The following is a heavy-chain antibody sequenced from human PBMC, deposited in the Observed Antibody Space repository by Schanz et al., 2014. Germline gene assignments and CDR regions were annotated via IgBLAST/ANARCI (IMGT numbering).Heavy chain of an antibody. J-gene: IGHJ3*02. CDR2: IIPILGIT. CDR3: ARGLGDERWLDLNEAFDI. Sequence: QVQLVQSGGEVKKPGASATVSCKASGGTFSSYTINWVRQAPGQGLEWMGRIIPILGITNVAQTFQDRVTITADKSTSTAYMELSSLRSEDTAVYYCARGLGDERWLDLNEAFDIWGQGTIXTVAS. V-gene: IGHV1-69*04. D-gene: IGHD6-19*01. CDR1: GGTFSSYT.